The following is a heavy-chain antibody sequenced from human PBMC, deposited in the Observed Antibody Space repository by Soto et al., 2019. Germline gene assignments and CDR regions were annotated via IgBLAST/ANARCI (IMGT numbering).Heavy chain of an antibody. CDR1: GDFISSCNKY. V-gene: IGHV4-30-4*01. CDR3: ARVPSPFDYYYAMDV. J-gene: IGHJ6*02. CDR2: IFSIGTT. Sequence: SETLSLTCTVSGDFISSCNKYWIWIRQSPWKGLDWIVYIFSIGTTYYNPSLKSRLTMSLDTSQNQFSLRLASVTDADSAVYYCARVPSPFDYYYAMDVWGQGTTVTVSS. D-gene: IGHD3-16*01.